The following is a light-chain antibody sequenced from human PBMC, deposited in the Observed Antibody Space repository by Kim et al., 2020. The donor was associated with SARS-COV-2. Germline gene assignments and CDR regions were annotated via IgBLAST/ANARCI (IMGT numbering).Light chain of an antibody. V-gene: IGKV3-20*01. CDR1: QSVSSNY. J-gene: IGKJ1*01. CDR3: QQYSSSPAT. CDR2: GAS. Sequence: EIVLTQSPGTLSLSPGERATLSCRASQSVSSNYLAWYQQKPGQAPRLLIYGASSRATGIPDRFSGSGSGTDFTLTITRLEPEDFAVYYCQQYSSSPATFGQGTKLEIK.